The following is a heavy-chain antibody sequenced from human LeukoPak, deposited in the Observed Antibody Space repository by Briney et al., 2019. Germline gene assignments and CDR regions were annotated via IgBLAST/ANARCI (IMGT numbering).Heavy chain of an antibody. CDR2: IYYSGST. J-gene: IGHJ4*02. V-gene: IGHV4-39*01. CDR1: GGSISSSSYY. CDR3: ATPYGSGSYPPKDY. D-gene: IGHD3-10*01. Sequence: SETLSLTCTVSGGSISSSSYYWGWIRQPPGKGLEWIGSIYYSGSTYYNPSLKSRVTISVDTSKNRFSLKLSSVTAADTAVYYCATPYGSGSYPPKDYWGQGTLVTVSS.